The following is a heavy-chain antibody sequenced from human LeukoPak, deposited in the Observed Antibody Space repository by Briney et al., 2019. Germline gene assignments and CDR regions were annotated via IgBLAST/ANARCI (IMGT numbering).Heavy chain of an antibody. J-gene: IGHJ5*02. V-gene: IGHV4-59*01. D-gene: IGHD2-21*01. CDR3: ARGGGAVDWFDP. Sequence: SETLSLTCAVYGGSFSGYYWSWIRQPPGRGLEWIGYIYYSGSTNYNPSLKSRVTISVDTSKNQFSLKLSSVTAADTAVYYCARGGGAVDWFDPWGQGTLVTVSS. CDR2: IYYSGST. CDR1: GGSFSGYY.